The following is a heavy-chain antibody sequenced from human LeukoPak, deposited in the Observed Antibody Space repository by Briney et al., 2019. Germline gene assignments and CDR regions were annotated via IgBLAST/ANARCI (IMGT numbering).Heavy chain of an antibody. CDR3: AKKTSSLYYYYGMDV. Sequence: PGGSLRLSCAASGFTFSSYAMSWVRQAPGEGLEWVSAISGSGGSTYYADSVKGRFTISRDNSKNTLYLQMNSLRAEDTAVYYCAKKTSSLYYYYGMDVWGQGTTVTVSS. CDR1: GFTFSSYA. D-gene: IGHD6-13*01. CDR2: ISGSGGST. V-gene: IGHV3-23*01. J-gene: IGHJ6*02.